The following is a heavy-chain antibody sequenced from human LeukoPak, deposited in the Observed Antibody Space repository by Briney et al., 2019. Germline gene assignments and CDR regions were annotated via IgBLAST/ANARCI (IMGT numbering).Heavy chain of an antibody. V-gene: IGHV4-59*08. D-gene: IGHD5-24*01. J-gene: IGHJ4*02. CDR3: ARLYLPATRFDY. CDR2: IYYTGST. Sequence: SETLSLTRTVSGVSLTRYYRSWIRQSPGKGLEGVGYIYYTGSTNYNPPLKSRVTISVDTSKNQSALKLTSVTAAATAVYYCARLYLPATRFDYWGQGTLVTVSS. CDR1: GVSLTRYY.